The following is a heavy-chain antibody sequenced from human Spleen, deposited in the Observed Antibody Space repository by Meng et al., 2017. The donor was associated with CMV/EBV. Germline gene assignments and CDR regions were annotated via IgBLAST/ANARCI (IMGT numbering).Heavy chain of an antibody. CDR2: ISWNSGRI. J-gene: IGHJ6*02. V-gene: IGHV3-9*01. CDR3: AKDLSSSGPYYYGMDV. Sequence: SLKISCAASGFTFDDYGMSWVRQAPGKGLEWVSGISWNSGRIDYADSVKGRFTISRDNAKNSLYLQMNSLRAEDTALYYCAKDLSSSGPYYYGMDVWGQGTTVTVSS. CDR1: GFTFDDYG. D-gene: IGHD2-15*01.